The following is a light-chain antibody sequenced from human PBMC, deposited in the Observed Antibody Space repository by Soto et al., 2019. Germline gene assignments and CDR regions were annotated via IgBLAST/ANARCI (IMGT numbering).Light chain of an antibody. Sequence: QSALTQPRSVSGSPGQSVTISCTGTSSDVGGYNYVSWYQQHPGTVPKLMIYDVSNRPSGVPDRFSGSKSGNPASLTISGLQAEDEADYYCCSYAGGHTSLLFGGGTKLTVL. V-gene: IGLV2-11*01. J-gene: IGLJ2*01. CDR3: CSYAGGHTSLL. CDR1: SSDVGGYNY. CDR2: DVS.